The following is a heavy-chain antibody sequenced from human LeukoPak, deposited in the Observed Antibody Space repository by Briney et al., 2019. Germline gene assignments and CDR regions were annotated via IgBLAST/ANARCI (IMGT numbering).Heavy chain of an antibody. CDR3: ARAQWLADDAFDI. CDR2: INSDGRST. J-gene: IGHJ3*02. Sequence: GGSLRLSCAASGFTFSSYWMHWVRQAPGKGLVWVSRINSDGRSTSYADSVKGRFTISRDNAKNTLYLQMNNLRAEDTAVYYCARAQWLADDAFDIWGQGTMVTVSS. V-gene: IGHV3-74*01. D-gene: IGHD6-19*01. CDR1: GFTFSSYW.